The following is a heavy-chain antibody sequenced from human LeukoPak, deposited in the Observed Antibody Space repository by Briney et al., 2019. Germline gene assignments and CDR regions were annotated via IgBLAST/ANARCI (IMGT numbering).Heavy chain of an antibody. CDR2: ISSSSSYI. J-gene: IGHJ4*02. V-gene: IGHV3-21*01. D-gene: IGHD1-26*01. CDR3: AKVNSGRTSGFDY. Sequence: GGSLRLSCAASGFTFSSYSMNWVRQAPGKGLEWVSSISSSSSYIYYADSVKGRFTISRDNSKNTLYLQMNSLRAEDTAVYYCAKVNSGRTSGFDYWGQGTLVTVSS. CDR1: GFTFSSYS.